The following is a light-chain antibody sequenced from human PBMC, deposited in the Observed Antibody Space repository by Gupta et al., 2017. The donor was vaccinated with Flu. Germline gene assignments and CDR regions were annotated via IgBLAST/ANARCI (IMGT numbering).Light chain of an antibody. Sequence: DIQMTQSPSSLSASVGDRVTITCRASQSISSFLSWYQQKPGKAPKLLIYAASSLQSGVPSRFSGSGSGTDFILSISSLQPEEFATYYCLQTYSTPRTFGQGTKVEIK. CDR3: LQTYSTPRT. V-gene: IGKV1-39*01. CDR2: AAS. J-gene: IGKJ1*01. CDR1: QSISSF.